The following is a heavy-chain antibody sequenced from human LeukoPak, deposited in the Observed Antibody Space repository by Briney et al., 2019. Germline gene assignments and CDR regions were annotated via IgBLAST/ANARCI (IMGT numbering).Heavy chain of an antibody. CDR3: ARHRTASDY. Sequence: GGSLRLSCAASGFSFGDYSMTWVRQAPGKGLEWVLSITTSSSYIYYADSVKVRFTISRDNAKNSLYLQMPSLRAEDTAVYYCARHRTASDYWGQGTLVTVSS. V-gene: IGHV3-21*01. CDR1: GFSFGDYS. CDR2: ITTSSSYI. D-gene: IGHD3-16*02. J-gene: IGHJ4*02.